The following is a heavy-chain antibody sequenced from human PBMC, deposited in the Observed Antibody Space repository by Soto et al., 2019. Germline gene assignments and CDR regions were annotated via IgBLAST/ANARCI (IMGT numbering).Heavy chain of an antibody. D-gene: IGHD1-1*01. Sequence: QVQLQQWGAGLFKPSETLSLTCAVYGGSFSGYYWSWIRQPPGKGLEWIGEINHSGSTNYNPSLKSRVTISVDTSKNQFSLKLSSVTAADTAVYYCATGAWNDYYYYYYMDVWGKGTTVTVSS. CDR2: INHSGST. CDR3: ATGAWNDYYYYYYMDV. V-gene: IGHV4-34*01. CDR1: GGSFSGYY. J-gene: IGHJ6*03.